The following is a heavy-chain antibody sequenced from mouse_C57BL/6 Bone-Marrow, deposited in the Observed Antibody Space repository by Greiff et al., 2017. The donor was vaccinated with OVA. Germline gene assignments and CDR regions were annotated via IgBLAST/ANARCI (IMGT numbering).Heavy chain of an antibody. J-gene: IGHJ1*03. V-gene: IGHV1-72*01. D-gene: IGHD2-14*01. CDR3: ARRVRPWWYFDV. CDR2: IDPSGGGT. CDR1: GYTFTSYW. Sequence: QVQLQQPGAELVKPGASVKLSCKASGYTFTSYWMHWVKQRPGRGLEWIGRIDPSGGGTKSNETFKSKATLTVDKPSSTAYMQLSSLTSEDSAVYYCARRVRPWWYFDVWGTGTTVTVSS.